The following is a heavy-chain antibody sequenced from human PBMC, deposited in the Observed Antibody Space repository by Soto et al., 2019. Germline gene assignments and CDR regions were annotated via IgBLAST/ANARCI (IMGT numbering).Heavy chain of an antibody. D-gene: IGHD2-15*01. Sequence: GGSLRLSCSFSGFTFSNYAMHWVRQAPGKGLEYVSGITSEGDRTWHADSVKDRFTISRDNSANTLFLQMSSLRVEDTAIYFCVKGNQLLRYYFEFWG. CDR2: ITSEGDRT. CDR1: GFTFSNYA. V-gene: IGHV3-64D*06. CDR3: VKGNQLLRYYFEF. J-gene: IGHJ3*01.